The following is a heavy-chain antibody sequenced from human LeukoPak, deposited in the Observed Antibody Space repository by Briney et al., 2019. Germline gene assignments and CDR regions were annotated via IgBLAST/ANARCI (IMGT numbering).Heavy chain of an antibody. J-gene: IGHJ4*02. V-gene: IGHV1-2*02. CDR2: INPKSGGT. CDR1: GYSFTGYY. Sequence: ASVTVSCTASGYSFTGYYLDWVRQTPGQGLEWMGWINPKSGGTNYAQKFPGRVTMTRDTSISTAYMELSSLRSDDTAIYYCARRVFSGWGYYFDYWGQGTLVTVSS. CDR3: ARRVFSGWGYYFDY. D-gene: IGHD6-19*01.